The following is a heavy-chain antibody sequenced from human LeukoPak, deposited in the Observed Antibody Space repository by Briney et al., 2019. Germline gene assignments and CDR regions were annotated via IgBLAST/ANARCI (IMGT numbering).Heavy chain of an antibody. CDR2: IIPIFGTA. Sequence: ASVKVSCKASGGTFSSYAISWVRQAPGQGLEWMGGIIPIFGTANYAQKFQGRVTITADESTSTAYMELSSLRSEDTAVYYCARGIIVATGFYYYYYMDVWGKGTTVTVSS. CDR1: GGTFSSYA. V-gene: IGHV1-69*13. J-gene: IGHJ6*03. CDR3: ARGIIVATGFYYYYYMDV. D-gene: IGHD5-12*01.